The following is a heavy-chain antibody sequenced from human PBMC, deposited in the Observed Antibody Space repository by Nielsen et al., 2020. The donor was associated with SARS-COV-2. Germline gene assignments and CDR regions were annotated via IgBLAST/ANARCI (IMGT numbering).Heavy chain of an antibody. CDR3: GRDQGWKGNDY. CDR2: ISVSGSTT. J-gene: IGHJ4*02. Sequence: GESLKISCAASGFTFSTYAMSWVRQAPGKGLEWVSAISVSGSTTYYTDSVVGRFTISRDNSKNTLYLQMDSLKAEDTAVYYCGRDQGWKGNDYWGQGTLVTVSS. D-gene: IGHD1-1*01. V-gene: IGHV3-23*01. CDR1: GFTFSTYA.